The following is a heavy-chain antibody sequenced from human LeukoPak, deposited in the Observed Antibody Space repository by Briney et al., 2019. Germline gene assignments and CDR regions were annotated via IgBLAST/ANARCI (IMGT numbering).Heavy chain of an antibody. CDR3: AKDEFVASDFTGAFDI. CDR1: GFTFDDYT. D-gene: IGHD2-8*02. V-gene: IGHV3-9*03. J-gene: IGHJ3*02. CDR2: ISWNSGSI. Sequence: GRSLRLSCAASGFTFDDYTMHWVRQAPGKGLEWVSGISWNSGSICYADSVNGQSTISIDNAKTPLYLQMNILSADEVALYFCAKDEFVASDFTGAFDIWGQGRMVTVSS.